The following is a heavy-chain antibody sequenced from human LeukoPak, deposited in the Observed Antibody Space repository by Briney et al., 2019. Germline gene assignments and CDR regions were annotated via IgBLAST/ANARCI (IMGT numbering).Heavy chain of an antibody. Sequence: GAAVKVSCKASGYTFTSYGISWVRQAPGQGLEWMGWISAYNGNTNYAQKLQGRVTMTTDTSTSTAYMELRSLRSDDTAVYYCARETDNTWAYAFDIWGQGTMVTVSS. J-gene: IGHJ3*02. CDR1: GYTFTSYG. CDR3: ARETDNTWAYAFDI. V-gene: IGHV1-18*01. CDR2: ISAYNGNT. D-gene: IGHD1-14*01.